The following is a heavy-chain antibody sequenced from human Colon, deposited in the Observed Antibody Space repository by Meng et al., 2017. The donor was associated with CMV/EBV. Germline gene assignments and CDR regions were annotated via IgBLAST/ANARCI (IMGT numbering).Heavy chain of an antibody. Sequence: GESLKISCAGSGFIFSNYAMTWVRQAPGKGLEWVSTISTTGSSTNYADSVKGRFTISRDNSKNTLYLQMNSLRVEDSAVYYCAKAHDIVISRGMDVWGQGTPVTVSS. J-gene: IGHJ6*02. CDR2: ISTTGSST. V-gene: IGHV3-23*01. CDR1: GFIFSNYA. CDR3: AKAHDIVISRGMDV. D-gene: IGHD2/OR15-2a*01.